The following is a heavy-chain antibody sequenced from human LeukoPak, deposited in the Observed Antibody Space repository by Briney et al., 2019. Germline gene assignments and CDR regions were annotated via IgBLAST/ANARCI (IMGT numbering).Heavy chain of an antibody. D-gene: IGHD3-22*01. V-gene: IGHV3-23*01. J-gene: IGHJ4*02. Sequence: PGGSLRLSCAASGFTLSSSAMSWVRQAPGKGLEWVSVMTEGGATYYADSVRGRFTISRDNSKNMVYLQMNSLRVDDTAVYYCAKLLLDWGQGTLVTVSS. CDR3: AKLLLD. CDR2: MTEGGAT. CDR1: GFTLSSSA.